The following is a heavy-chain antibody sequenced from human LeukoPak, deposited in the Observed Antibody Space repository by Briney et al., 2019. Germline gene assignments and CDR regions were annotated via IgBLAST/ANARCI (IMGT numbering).Heavy chain of an antibody. CDR1: GYIFTNYW. CDR3: ARIRSESGDGDYFPGTKYFDYYIDV. Sequence: GESLKISCKVSGYIFTNYWIAWVRQMPGKGLEWMGIIHPDDSATRYSPSLQGQVTISADKSINTAYLQWRSMKASDTAMFYCARIRSESGDGDYFPGTKYFDYYIDVWGRGTPVTVSS. CDR2: IHPDDSAT. J-gene: IGHJ6*03. V-gene: IGHV5-51*01. D-gene: IGHD4-17*01.